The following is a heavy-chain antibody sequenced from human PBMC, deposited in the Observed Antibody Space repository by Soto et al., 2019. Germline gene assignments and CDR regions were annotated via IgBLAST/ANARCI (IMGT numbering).Heavy chain of an antibody. CDR2: ISYDGSNK. V-gene: IGHV3-30-3*01. D-gene: IGHD5-12*01. CDR1: GFTFSSYA. J-gene: IGHJ4*02. Sequence: QVQLVESGGGVVQPGRSLRLSCAASGFTFSSYAMHWVRQAPGKGMEWVAVISYDGSNKYYADSVKGRFTIARDNSKNTLYLQMNSLRAEDTAVYYCASPLVDIVARYSDYWGQGTLVTVSS. CDR3: ASPLVDIVARYSDY.